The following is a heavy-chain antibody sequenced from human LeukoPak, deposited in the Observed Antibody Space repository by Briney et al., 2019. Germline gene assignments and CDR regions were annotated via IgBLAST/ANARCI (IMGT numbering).Heavy chain of an antibody. CDR1: GFTFRSYA. CDR2: TSDSGGST. CDR3: ATHSDFGSGSYRWFDP. D-gene: IGHD3-10*01. J-gene: IGHJ5*02. V-gene: IGHV3-23*01. Sequence: GGSLRLSCAASGFTFRSYAMAWVRQAPGKGLEGVSTTSDSGGSTYYADSVKGRFTISRDNFKNTVYLQMNSLRADDTAVYYCATHSDFGSGSYRWFDPWGQGTLVIVSS.